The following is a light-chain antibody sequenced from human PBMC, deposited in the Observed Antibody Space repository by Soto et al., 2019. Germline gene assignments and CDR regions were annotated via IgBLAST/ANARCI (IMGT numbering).Light chain of an antibody. J-gene: IGKJ1*01. CDR2: GAF. Sequence: ETVMTQSPVTLSVSPGERVTLSCRASQSVSSNLAWYQQKPGQAPSLLIYGAFTRATGIPARFSGTGSGTEFTLTISSLQSEDFALYYCQQYNDWPLTFGQGTKVDIK. V-gene: IGKV3-15*01. CDR3: QQYNDWPLT. CDR1: QSVSSN.